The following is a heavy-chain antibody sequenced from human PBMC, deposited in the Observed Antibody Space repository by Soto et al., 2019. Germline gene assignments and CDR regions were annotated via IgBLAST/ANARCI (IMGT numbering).Heavy chain of an antibody. CDR2: IYHSGST. V-gene: IGHV4-30-2*05. Sequence: SETLSLTCAVSGGSISSGGYSWSWIRQPPGKGLEWIGYIYHSGSTYYNPSLKSRVTISVDTSKNQFSLKLSPVTAADTAVYYCARVCGGDCHNGMDVWGQGTTVTVSS. CDR3: ARVCGGDCHNGMDV. J-gene: IGHJ6*02. D-gene: IGHD2-21*02. CDR1: GGSISSGGYS.